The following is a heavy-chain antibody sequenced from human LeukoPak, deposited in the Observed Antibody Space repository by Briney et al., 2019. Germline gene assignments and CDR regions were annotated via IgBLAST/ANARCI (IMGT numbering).Heavy chain of an antibody. V-gene: IGHV3-74*01. J-gene: IGHJ4*02. Sequence: PGGPLRLSCAASGLTFSSHRMHWVRQAPGKGLVWVSRINDDESSTTYADSVKGRFTISRDNTKNMLYLEMKSLRVEDTAVYYCASTISCLLWGQGTLVTVSS. CDR1: GLTFSSHR. CDR3: ASTISCLL. D-gene: IGHD2-15*01. CDR2: INDDESST.